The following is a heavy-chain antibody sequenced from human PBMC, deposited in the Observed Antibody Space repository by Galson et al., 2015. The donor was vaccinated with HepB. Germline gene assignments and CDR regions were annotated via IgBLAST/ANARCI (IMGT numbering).Heavy chain of an antibody. D-gene: IGHD2-15*01. CDR3: VRSGPRGLDV. V-gene: IGHV1-2*02. J-gene: IGHJ6*02. CDR1: GYTFSDYY. Sequence: SVKVSCKASGYTFSDYYIHWVRQAPGQGLEWMGWINPKGGATKYAQKFQGRVTMTSDTSTSTVYMDLNSLRSEDTAVYYCVRSGPRGLDVWGQGTTVTVSS. CDR2: INPKGGAT.